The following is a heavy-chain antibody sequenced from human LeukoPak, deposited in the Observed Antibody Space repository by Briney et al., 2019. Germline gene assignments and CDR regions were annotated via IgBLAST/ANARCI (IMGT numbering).Heavy chain of an antibody. CDR1: GGSISSGGYY. V-gene: IGHV4-31*03. CDR2: IYYSGST. CDR3: ARINCSGGSCYYFDY. D-gene: IGHD2-15*01. Sequence: SETLSLTCTVSGGSISSGGYYWSWIRQHPGKGLEWIGYIYYSGSTYYNPSLKSRVTISVDTSKNQFSLKLSSVTAADTAVYYCARINCSGGSCYYFDYWGQGTLVTVSS. J-gene: IGHJ4*02.